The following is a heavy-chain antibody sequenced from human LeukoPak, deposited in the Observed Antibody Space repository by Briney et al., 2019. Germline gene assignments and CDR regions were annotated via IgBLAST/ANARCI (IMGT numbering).Heavy chain of an antibody. CDR2: ISSSSSFI. V-gene: IGHV3-21*01. J-gene: IGHJ4*02. Sequence: PGGSLRLSCVASRFTFSSYGMNWVRQPPGKGLEWVSSISSSSSFIYYADSVKGRFTISRDKAEKSLYLQMNSLRVEDTAVYYCARGTTVTSGGDYWGQGTLVTVSS. CDR1: RFTFSSYG. CDR3: ARGTTVTSGGDY. D-gene: IGHD4-17*01.